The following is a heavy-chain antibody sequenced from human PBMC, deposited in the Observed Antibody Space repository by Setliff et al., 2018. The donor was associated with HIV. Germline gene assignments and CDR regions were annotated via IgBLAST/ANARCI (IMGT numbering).Heavy chain of an antibody. D-gene: IGHD5-12*01. CDR3: TKDSGYEGDHYFDY. CDR1: GFTFSSFA. J-gene: IGHJ4*02. Sequence: SCAASGFTFSSFAMTWVRQAPGKGLEWVSAISGRGGSTYYADSVKGRFTISRDNSKNTLYLQMNSLRAEDTAVYYCTKDSGYEGDHYFDYWGQGTLVTVSS. CDR2: ISGRGGST. V-gene: IGHV3-23*01.